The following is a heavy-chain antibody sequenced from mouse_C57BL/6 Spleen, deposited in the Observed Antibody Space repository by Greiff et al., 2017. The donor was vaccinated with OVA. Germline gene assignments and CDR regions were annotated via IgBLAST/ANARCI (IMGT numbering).Heavy chain of an antibody. J-gene: IGHJ1*03. CDR1: GFTFSDYG. Sequence: EVQRVESGGGLVKPGGSLKLSCAASGFTFSDYGMHWVRQAPEKGLEWVAYISSGSSTIYYADTVKGRFTISRDNAKNTLFLQMTSLRSEDTAMYYCARPFITTVVDWYFDVWGTGTTVTVSS. CDR2: ISSGSSTI. CDR3: ARPFITTVVDWYFDV. D-gene: IGHD1-1*01. V-gene: IGHV5-17*01.